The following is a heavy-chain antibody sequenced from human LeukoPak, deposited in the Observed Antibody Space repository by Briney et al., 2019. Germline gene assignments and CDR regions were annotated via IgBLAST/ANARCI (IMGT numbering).Heavy chain of an antibody. J-gene: IGHJ4*02. V-gene: IGHV3-30*02. CDR1: GFTFSSYG. CDR3: AKDSQHYYGSGLDY. Sequence: GGSLRLSCAASGFTFSSYGMHWVRQAPGKGLEWVAFIRYDGSNKYYADSVKGRFTISRDNSKNTLYLQMNSLRAEDTAVYYCAKDSQHYYGSGLDYWGQGTLVTVSS. D-gene: IGHD3-10*01. CDR2: IRYDGSNK.